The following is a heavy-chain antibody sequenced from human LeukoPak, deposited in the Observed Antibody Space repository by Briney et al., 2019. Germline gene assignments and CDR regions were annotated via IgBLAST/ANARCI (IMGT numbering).Heavy chain of an antibody. CDR3: ARTPESNGYFPWYFDY. D-gene: IGHD3-22*01. CDR1: GLTFSSHA. Sequence: GGSLRLSCAASGLTFSSHALSWVRQAPGKGLEWVSSITSSSTYIYYADSVKGRFTISRDNAKNSLYLQMNSLRAEDTAVYYCARTPESNGYFPWYFDYWGQGTLVTVSS. J-gene: IGHJ4*02. V-gene: IGHV3-21*01. CDR2: ITSSSTYI.